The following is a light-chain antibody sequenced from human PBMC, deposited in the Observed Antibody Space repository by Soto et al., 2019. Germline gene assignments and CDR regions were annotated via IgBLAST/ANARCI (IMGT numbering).Light chain of an antibody. J-gene: IGLJ2*01. CDR3: CSYGRSVV. CDR1: SNDVGTYNL. CDR2: EAS. V-gene: IGLV2-23*01. Sequence: QSALTQPASVSGSPGQSITISCTEISNDVGTYNLVSWYQHHPGKAPKLIIYEASKRPSGVPNRFSGSKSGNTASLTISGLHAEDEADYYCCSYGRSVVFGGGTQLTVL.